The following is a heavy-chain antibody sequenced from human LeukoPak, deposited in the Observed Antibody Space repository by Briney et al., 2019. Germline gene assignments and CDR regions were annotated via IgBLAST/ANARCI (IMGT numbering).Heavy chain of an antibody. CDR2: ISTNSGYT. Sequence: ASVKVSCKSSGYTFTSYGISWVRQAPGQGLEWMGWISTNSGYTKYAQKFQDRVTMTTDTSTSTSYMELRSLRSDDTAVYYCARDYFHNSGSYYDCFDPWGQGTLVTVSS. CDR3: ARDYFHNSGSYYDCFDP. CDR1: GYTFTSYG. D-gene: IGHD3-22*01. V-gene: IGHV1-18*01. J-gene: IGHJ5*02.